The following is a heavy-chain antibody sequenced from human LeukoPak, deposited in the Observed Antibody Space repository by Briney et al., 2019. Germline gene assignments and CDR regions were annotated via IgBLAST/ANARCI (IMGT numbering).Heavy chain of an antibody. D-gene: IGHD5-24*01. CDR1: GYTFTSHA. V-gene: IGHV7-4-1*02. J-gene: IGHJ4*02. CDR2: INTNTGNP. CDR3: AREVGDGYDPYYFDH. Sequence: ASVKVSCKASGYTFTSHAINWVRQAPGQGLEWMGWINTNTGNPTYARGFTGRFVISLDTSVSTAYLQISSLKAEDSAVYYCAREVGDGYDPYYFDHWGQGTPVTVSS.